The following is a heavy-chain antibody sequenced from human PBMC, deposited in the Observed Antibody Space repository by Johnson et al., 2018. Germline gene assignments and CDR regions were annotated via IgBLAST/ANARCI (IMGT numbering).Heavy chain of an antibody. CDR1: GVTLSTCI. D-gene: IGHD3-22*01. CDR3: ARGAYSSGRAGIFAI. J-gene: IGHJ3*02. CDR2: ISHDEIDK. Sequence: VRLLESGGGVVQPGTSLRLSCGVSGVTLSTCIMHWVRQAPGKGLEWVALISHDEIDKQYGDSAKDRFTISRDISKNTVYLQMTSLRDEDTAVYYCARGAYSSGRAGIFAIWGQGTMVTVSS. V-gene: IGHV3-30-3*01.